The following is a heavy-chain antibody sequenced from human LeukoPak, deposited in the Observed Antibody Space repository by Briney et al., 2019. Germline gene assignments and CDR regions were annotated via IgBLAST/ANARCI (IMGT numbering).Heavy chain of an antibody. CDR2: ISYDGSHK. CDR1: GFTFSSYA. V-gene: IGHV3-30*03. CDR3: SVSRRHYGDYYGLDV. Sequence: PPGSLSLSCAAYGFTFSSYATHWDRPAPGKGWEWVAVISYDGSHKYAADSVKGRFTIARANSKNTLYLQMNSLRTEDTAVYFWSVSRRHYGDYYGLDVWGHGTTVTVSS. J-gene: IGHJ6*02. D-gene: IGHD4/OR15-4a*01.